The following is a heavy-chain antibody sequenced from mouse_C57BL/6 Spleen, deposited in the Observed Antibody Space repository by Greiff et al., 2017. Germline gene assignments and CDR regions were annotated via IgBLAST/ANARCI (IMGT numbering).Heavy chain of an antibody. D-gene: IGHD1-1*01. CDR2: ISYRGST. V-gene: IGHV3-8*01. J-gene: IGHJ2*01. CDR1: GYSITSDY. CDR3: ARYPGSSYAYYFDY. Sequence: EVKLVESGPGLAKPSQTLSLPCSVTGYSITSDYWNWIRKFPGNKLEYMGYISYRGSTYYNPSLKSRISITRDTSKNQYYLQLNSVTTEDTATYYCARYPGSSYAYYFDYWGQGTTLTVSS.